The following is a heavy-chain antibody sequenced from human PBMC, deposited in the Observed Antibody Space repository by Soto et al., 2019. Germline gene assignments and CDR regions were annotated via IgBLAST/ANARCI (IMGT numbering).Heavy chain of an antibody. J-gene: IGHJ6*02. CDR2: LIPIYDEP. V-gene: IGHV1-69*06. Sequence: QVQLVQSGAEVKSPGSSVKVSCKTSGFTFNVYGIHWVRQAPGQGLEWMGGLIPIYDEPYYAQKFQGRVTITADKSTTTVHLELSSLRSEDTSVYFCARVRDPHLDHYGLDVGGQGTTVTVS. CDR3: ARVRDPHLDHYGLDV. CDR1: GFTFNVYG.